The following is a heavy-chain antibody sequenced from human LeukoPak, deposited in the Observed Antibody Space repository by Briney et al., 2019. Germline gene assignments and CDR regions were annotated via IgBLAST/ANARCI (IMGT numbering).Heavy chain of an antibody. CDR2: IYYSGST. J-gene: IGHJ4*02. V-gene: IGHV4-39*01. CDR1: GGSISSSSYY. D-gene: IGHD6-13*01. Sequence: SETLSLTCTVSGGSISSSSYYWGWIRQPPGKGLEWIGSIYYSGSTYYNPSLKSRVTISVDTSKNQFSLKLSSVTAADTAVYYRARHRIAAAGRLDYWGQGTLVTVSS. CDR3: ARHRIAAAGRLDY.